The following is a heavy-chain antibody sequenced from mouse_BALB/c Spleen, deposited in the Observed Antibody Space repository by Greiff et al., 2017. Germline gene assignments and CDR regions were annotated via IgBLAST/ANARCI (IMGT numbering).Heavy chain of an antibody. Sequence: QVQLQQSGAELVRPGSSVKISCKASGYAFSSYWMNWVKQRPGQGLEWIGQIYPGDGDTNYNGKFKGKATLTADKSSSTAYMQLSSLTSEDSAVYFCAPHYYGSSYEAMDYWGQGTSVTVSS. CDR1: GYAFSSYW. CDR3: APHYYGSSYEAMDY. D-gene: IGHD1-1*01. J-gene: IGHJ4*01. CDR2: IYPGDGDT. V-gene: IGHV1-80*01.